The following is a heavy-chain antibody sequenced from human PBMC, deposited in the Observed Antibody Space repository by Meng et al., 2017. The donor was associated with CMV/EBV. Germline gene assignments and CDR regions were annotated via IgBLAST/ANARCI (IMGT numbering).Heavy chain of an antibody. V-gene: IGHV4-4*07. CDR2: IYTSGST. CDR3: ARGSYYRYVIDY. CDR1: GGSISSYY. J-gene: IGHJ4*02. Sequence: QGRLQGSGPGLVEPSDTLSPTFTVSGGSISSYYWGWIRQPAGKGLEWIGRIYTSGSTNYNPSLKSRVTMSVDTSKNQFSLKLSSVTAADTAVYYCARGSYYRYVIDYWGQGTLVTVSS. D-gene: IGHD2-21*01.